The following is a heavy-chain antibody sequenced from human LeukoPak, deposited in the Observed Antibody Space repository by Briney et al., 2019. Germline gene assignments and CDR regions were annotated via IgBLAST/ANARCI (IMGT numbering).Heavy chain of an antibody. Sequence: GGSLRLSCLASGFTFSNSWMTWVRQAPGRGLEWVANIKEDGSDKQYVDSVRGRFTISRDNAKNSVSLQMDGLRAEDTAVYYCARGGTSRHHWNRDTGLDYWGQGTLVTVSS. CDR1: GFTFSNSW. CDR2: IKEDGSDK. D-gene: IGHD1-1*01. CDR3: ARGGTSRHHWNRDTGLDY. J-gene: IGHJ4*02. V-gene: IGHV3-7*01.